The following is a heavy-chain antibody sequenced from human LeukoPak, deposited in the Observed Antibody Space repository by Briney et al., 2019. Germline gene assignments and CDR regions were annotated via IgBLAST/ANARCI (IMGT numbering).Heavy chain of an antibody. CDR1: GGSISSGGYY. CDR2: IYASGST. CDR3: ASSYGGAIYY. D-gene: IGHD3-10*01. Sequence: SETLSLTCTVSGGSISSGGYYWSWIRQPAGKGLEWIGRIYASGSTSYNPSLRSRVSMSLETSKNQFSLKLSSVTAADTAVYYCASSYGGAIYYWGQGTLVTVSS. V-gene: IGHV4-61*02. J-gene: IGHJ4*02.